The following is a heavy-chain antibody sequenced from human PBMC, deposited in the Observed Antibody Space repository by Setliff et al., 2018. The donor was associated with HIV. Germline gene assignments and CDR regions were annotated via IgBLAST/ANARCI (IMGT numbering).Heavy chain of an antibody. CDR1: GASITSGGHY. Sequence: SETLSLTCSVSGASITSGGHYWTWIRQHPERGLEWIGHIHSGGSTFYNPSLKGRLIISLDTSENQFSLKLDSVTAADTAIYYCAQVLEYCDSSTCYGGVDYWGQGTLVTVSS. CDR2: IHSGGST. J-gene: IGHJ4*02. D-gene: IGHD2-2*01. CDR3: AQVLEYCDSSTCYGGVDY. V-gene: IGHV4-31*03.